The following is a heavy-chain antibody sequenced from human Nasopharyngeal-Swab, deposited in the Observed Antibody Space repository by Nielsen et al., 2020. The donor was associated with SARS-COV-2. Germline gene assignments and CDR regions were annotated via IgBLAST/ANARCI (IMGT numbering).Heavy chain of an antibody. CDR3: ARDAGIAAAGNYPLDY. CDR1: GGSISGYY. J-gene: IGHJ4*02. Sequence: SETLSLTCTVSGGSISGYYWSWIRQPPGKGLEWIGEINHSGSTNYNPSLKSRVTISVDKSKNQFSLKLSSVTAADTAVYYCARDAGIAAAGNYPLDYWGQGTLVTVSS. CDR2: INHSGST. D-gene: IGHD6-13*01. V-gene: IGHV4-34*01.